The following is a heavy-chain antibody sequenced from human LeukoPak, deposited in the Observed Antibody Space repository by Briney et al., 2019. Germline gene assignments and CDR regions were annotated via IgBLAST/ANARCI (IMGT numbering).Heavy chain of an antibody. CDR2: ISWNSADI. D-gene: IGHD1-26*01. CDR3: ARLVGDRTIYDY. Sequence: LSLTCTVSGYSISSGYYWGWIRQPPGKGLEWVSGISWNSADIGYADSVKGRFTISRDNAKNSLYLQMNSLRVEDTAVYYCARLVGDRTIYDYWGQGTLVTVSS. CDR1: GYSISSGYY. J-gene: IGHJ4*02. V-gene: IGHV3-11*06.